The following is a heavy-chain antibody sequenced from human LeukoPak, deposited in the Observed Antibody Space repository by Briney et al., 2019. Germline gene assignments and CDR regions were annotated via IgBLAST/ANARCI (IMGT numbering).Heavy chain of an antibody. CDR2: ITGGGGTT. CDR3: AKMQGYFDY. CDR1: GLTFSSYG. Sequence: PGGSLRLSCEASGLTFSSYGMSWVRQAPGKGLQWVSAITGGGGTTYYADSVKGRFTTSRDNSKNMLYLQMNSLRAEDTAVYYCAKMQGYFDYWGQGTLVPVSS. V-gene: IGHV3-23*01. J-gene: IGHJ4*02.